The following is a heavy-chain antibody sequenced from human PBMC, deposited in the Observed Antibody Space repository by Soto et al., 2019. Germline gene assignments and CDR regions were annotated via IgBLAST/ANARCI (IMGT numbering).Heavy chain of an antibody. V-gene: IGHV1-18*01. J-gene: IGHJ4*02. Sequence: ASVKVSCKASGYTFTSYGISWVRQAPGQGLEWMGWISAYNGNTNYAQKLQGRVTMTTDTSTSTAYMELRSLRSDDTAVYYCARVSIVVVPAAMLDYWGQGTQVTVSS. CDR2: ISAYNGNT. D-gene: IGHD2-2*01. CDR3: ARVSIVVVPAAMLDY. CDR1: GYTFTSYG.